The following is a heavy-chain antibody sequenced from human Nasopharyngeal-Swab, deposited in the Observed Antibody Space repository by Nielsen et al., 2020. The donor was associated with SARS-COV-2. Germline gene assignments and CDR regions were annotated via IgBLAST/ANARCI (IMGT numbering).Heavy chain of an antibody. D-gene: IGHD3-16*01. Sequence: GGSLRLSCAASGFTFSSYWMHWVRQAPGKGLVWVSRINSDGSTTSYADSVKGRFTISRDNAKNTLYLQMNSLRTEDTAVYYCARGGDPYYYYYYMDVWGKGTTVTVSS. CDR2: INSDGSTT. CDR3: ARGGDPYYYYYYMDV. CDR1: GFTFSSYW. J-gene: IGHJ6*03. V-gene: IGHV3-74*01.